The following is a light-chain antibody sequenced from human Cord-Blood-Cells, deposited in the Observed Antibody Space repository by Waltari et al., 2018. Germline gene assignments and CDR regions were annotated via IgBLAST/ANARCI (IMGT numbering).Light chain of an antibody. CDR1: SSDVGGYNY. V-gene: IGLV2-14*01. CDR3: SSYTSSSTSLYV. Sequence: QSALTQPASVSGSPGQSITISSTGTSSDVGGYNYVSLYQQHPGKAPKLMIYDVSKRPSGVSNRFSGSKSGNTASLTISGLQAEDEADYYCSSYTSSSTSLYVFGTGTKVTVL. J-gene: IGLJ1*01. CDR2: DVS.